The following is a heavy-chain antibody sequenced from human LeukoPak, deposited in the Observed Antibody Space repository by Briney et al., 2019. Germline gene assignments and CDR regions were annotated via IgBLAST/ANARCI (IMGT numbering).Heavy chain of an antibody. CDR3: AKADSSGYYSLFYY. Sequence: GGSLRLSCAASGFTFSSYAMSWVRQAPGKGLEWVSAISGSGGSTYYADSVKGRFTISRDNPKNTLYLQMNSLRAEDTAIYYCAKADSSGYYSLFYYWGQGTLVTVSS. CDR1: GFTFSSYA. V-gene: IGHV3-23*01. D-gene: IGHD3-22*01. CDR2: ISGSGGST. J-gene: IGHJ4*02.